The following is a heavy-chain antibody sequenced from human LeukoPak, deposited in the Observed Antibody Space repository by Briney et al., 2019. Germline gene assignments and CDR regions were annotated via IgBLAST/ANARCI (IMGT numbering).Heavy chain of an antibody. D-gene: IGHD3-3*01. V-gene: IGHV4-59*01. CDR2: IYYSGST. CDR3: ARIARDFWSGYYPDY. J-gene: IGHJ4*02. Sequence: PSETLSLTCTVSGGSISSYYWSWIRQPPGKGLEWIGYIYYSGSTNYNPSLKSRVTISVDTSKNQFSLKLSSVTAADTAVYYCARIARDFWSGYYPDYWGQGTLVTVSS. CDR1: GGSISSYY.